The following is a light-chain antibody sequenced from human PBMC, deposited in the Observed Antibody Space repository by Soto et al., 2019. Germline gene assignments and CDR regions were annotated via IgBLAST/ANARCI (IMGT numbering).Light chain of an antibody. CDR2: DVS. CDR3: SSYTSSITLV. V-gene: IGLV2-14*01. Sequence: QSALTQPASVSGSPGQSITISCTGTSSDVCGYNYVSWYQQHPGKAPKLMIYDVSNRPSGVSNRFSGSKSGNTASLTISGLQDEDEDDYYCSSYTSSITLVFGGGTKLTVL. CDR1: SSDVCGYNY. J-gene: IGLJ2*01.